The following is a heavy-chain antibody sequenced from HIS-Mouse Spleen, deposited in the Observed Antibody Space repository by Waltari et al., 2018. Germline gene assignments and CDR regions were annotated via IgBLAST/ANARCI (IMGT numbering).Heavy chain of an antibody. Sequence: EVQLVESGGGLIQPGGSLRLSCSASGFTVSSNYITWLRQAPGKGLEWVSVIYSGGSTYYADSVKGRFTISRDNSKNTLYLQMNSLRAEDTAVYYCAGGVGSSWYYFDYWGQGTLVTVSS. CDR2: IYSGGST. V-gene: IGHV3-53*01. CDR1: GFTVSSNY. J-gene: IGHJ4*02. D-gene: IGHD6-13*01. CDR3: AGGVGSSWYYFDY.